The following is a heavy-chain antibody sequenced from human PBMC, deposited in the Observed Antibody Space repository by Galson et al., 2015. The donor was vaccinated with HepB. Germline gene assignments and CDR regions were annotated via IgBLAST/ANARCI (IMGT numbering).Heavy chain of an antibody. CDR2: ISSDGSNK. CDR3: ARSPGIAAAGTDY. Sequence: SLRLSCAASGFTFSPYGMHWVRQAPGKGLEWVVVISSDGSNKYYADSVKGRFTISRDNSKNTLYLQMNSLRAEDTAVYYCARSPGIAAAGTDYWGQGTLVTVSS. V-gene: IGHV3-30*03. D-gene: IGHD6-13*01. CDR1: GFTFSPYG. J-gene: IGHJ4*02.